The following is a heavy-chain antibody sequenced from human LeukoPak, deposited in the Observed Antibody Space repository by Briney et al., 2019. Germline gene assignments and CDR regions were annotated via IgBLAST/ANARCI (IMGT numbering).Heavy chain of an antibody. CDR1: GYTFTSYD. CDR2: MNPNSGNT. D-gene: IGHD3-22*01. J-gene: IGHJ4*02. Sequence: ASVKVSCKASGYTFTSYDNNWVRQATGQGLEWMGWMNPNSGNTGYAQKFQGRVTMTRNTSISTAYMELSSLRSEDTAVYYCARVPFRISYYYDSSGYYPSDYWGQGTLVTVSS. V-gene: IGHV1-8*01. CDR3: ARVPFRISYYYDSSGYYPSDY.